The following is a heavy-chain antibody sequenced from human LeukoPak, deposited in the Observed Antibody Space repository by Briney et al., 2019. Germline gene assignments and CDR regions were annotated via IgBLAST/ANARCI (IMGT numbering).Heavy chain of an antibody. V-gene: IGHV3-53*01. D-gene: IGHD4-23*01. CDR1: GFTVSSNY. J-gene: IGHJ4*02. CDR2: IYSGGNT. CDR3: ARHDGGFGPFDY. Sequence: GGSLRLSCAVSGFTVSSNYMNWVRQAPGEGLEWVSIIYSGGNTYYADSVKGRFTISRDNSKNTLYIQMNSLRVEDTAVYYCARHDGGFGPFDYWGQGTPVTVSS.